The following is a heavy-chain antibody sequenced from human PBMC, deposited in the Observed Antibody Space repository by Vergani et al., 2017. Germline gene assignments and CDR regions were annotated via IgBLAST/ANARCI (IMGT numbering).Heavy chain of an antibody. Sequence: QVQLVESGGGLVKPGGSLRLSCAASGFTFSDYYMSWIRQAPGKGLEWVSYISSSGSTIYFANSVTGRFTISRDNAKNSLYLQMNSLSAEDTAVYYCAWAQRDTAMAYFDYWGQGTLVTVSS. J-gene: IGHJ4*02. V-gene: IGHV3-11*04. CDR3: AWAQRDTAMAYFDY. CDR2: ISSSGSTI. D-gene: IGHD5-18*01. CDR1: GFTFSDYY.